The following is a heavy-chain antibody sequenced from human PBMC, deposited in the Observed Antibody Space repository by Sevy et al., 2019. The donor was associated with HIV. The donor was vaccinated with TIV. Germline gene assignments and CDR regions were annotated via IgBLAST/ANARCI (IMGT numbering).Heavy chain of an antibody. J-gene: IGHJ4*02. Sequence: CLRLSCAASGFTFSSYGMHWVRQAPGKGLERVAVIWYDGSNKYYADSVKGRFTISRDNSKNTLYLQMNSLRAEDTAVYYCPRDRDTMIVGGFDYWGQGTLVNVSS. CDR3: PRDRDTMIVGGFDY. D-gene: IGHD3-22*01. CDR1: GFTFSSYG. CDR2: IWYDGSNK. V-gene: IGHV3-33*04.